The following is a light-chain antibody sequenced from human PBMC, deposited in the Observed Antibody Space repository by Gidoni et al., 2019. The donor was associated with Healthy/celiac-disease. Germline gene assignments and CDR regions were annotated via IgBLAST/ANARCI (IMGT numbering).Light chain of an antibody. J-gene: IGLJ3*02. CDR1: SSDVGGYNY. Sequence: QSPLTQPRSVSGSPGHAVTISCTVTSSDVGGYNYVSWYQQHPDKAPKPMIYDVSKRPSGVPDRFSGSKSGSTASLTISGLQGEDEADYYCCSYAGGYTLWVVGGGTKLTVV. CDR3: CSYAGGYTLWV. CDR2: DVS. V-gene: IGLV2-11*01.